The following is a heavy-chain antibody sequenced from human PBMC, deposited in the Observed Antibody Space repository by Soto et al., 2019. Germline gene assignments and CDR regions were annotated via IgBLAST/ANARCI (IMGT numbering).Heavy chain of an antibody. V-gene: IGHV1-8*01. CDR2: VDPHSDNR. CDR1: GHTFNSWD. D-gene: IGHD3-10*01. Sequence: ASVKVSCKASGHTFNSWDINWVRQATGQGLEWMGWVDPHSDNRGYAQKFQGRVSLTRDSSISTVYMELSSLRSEDTAVYYCANYRTTSPMGFDIWGQGTMVTVSS. CDR3: ANYRTTSPMGFDI. J-gene: IGHJ3*02.